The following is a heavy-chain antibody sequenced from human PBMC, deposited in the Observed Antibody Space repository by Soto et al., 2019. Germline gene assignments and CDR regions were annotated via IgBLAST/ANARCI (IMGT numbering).Heavy chain of an antibody. V-gene: IGHV3-74*03. CDR2: SNSDGSST. CDR3: ARGYDGSEGTEYFQH. CDR1: GFPFSSYW. D-gene: IGHD3-10*01. Sequence: EVQLVESGGGLVQPGGSLILSCTASGFPFSSYWMHWVRQAPGKGLVWISRSNSDGSSTTYADSVKGRFTISRDNAENTLFMQMNSLRVDDAAVYYCARGYDGSEGTEYFQHWGRGTLVTVSS. J-gene: IGHJ1*01.